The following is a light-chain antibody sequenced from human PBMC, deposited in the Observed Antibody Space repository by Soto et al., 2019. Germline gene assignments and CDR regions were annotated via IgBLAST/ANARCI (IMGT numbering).Light chain of an antibody. CDR3: QQYHTSSIT. CDR1: QTISSW. J-gene: IGKJ5*01. CDR2: DAS. V-gene: IGKV1-5*01. Sequence: GDIVTITCRASQTISSWLAWYQQKPGKAPNLLIYDASTLERGVPSRFSGTGSGTEFTLTIDRLQPDDFATYYCQQYHTSSITFGQGTRMEIK.